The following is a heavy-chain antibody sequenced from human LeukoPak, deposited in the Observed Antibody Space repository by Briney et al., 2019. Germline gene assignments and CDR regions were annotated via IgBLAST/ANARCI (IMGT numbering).Heavy chain of an antibody. V-gene: IGHV3-21*01. D-gene: IGHD6-25*01. Sequence: GGSLRLSCAASGFTFSSYSMNWVRQAPGKWLEWVSSISSSSSYIYYADSVKGRFTISRDNAKNSLYLQMNSLRAEDTAVYYCARDGQYSSAYDYWGQGTLVTVSS. CDR2: ISSSSSYI. J-gene: IGHJ4*02. CDR1: GFTFSSYS. CDR3: ARDGQYSSAYDY.